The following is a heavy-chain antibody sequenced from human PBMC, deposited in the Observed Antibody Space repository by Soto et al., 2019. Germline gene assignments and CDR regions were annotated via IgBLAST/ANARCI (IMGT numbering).Heavy chain of an antibody. CDR2: IYYSGNT. Sequence: QLQLQESGPGLVKPSETLSLTCIVPADSISSGSYYWGWIRQPPGKGLEWIGSIYYSGNTYYNTSLKSRLTVSIDTSKNHLSLSLTSLTAADTALYFCADRFCRGGTCYGYHQWGPGTRVTVSP. J-gene: IGHJ4*02. V-gene: IGHV4-39*02. D-gene: IGHD2-15*01. CDR1: ADSISSGSYY. CDR3: ADRFCRGGTCYGYHQ.